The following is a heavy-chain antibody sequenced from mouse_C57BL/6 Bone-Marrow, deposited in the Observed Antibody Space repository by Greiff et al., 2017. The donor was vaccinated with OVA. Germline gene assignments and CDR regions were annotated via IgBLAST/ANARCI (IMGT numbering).Heavy chain of an antibody. Sequence: VQLKQSGTVLARPGASVKMSCKTSGYTFTSYWMHWVTKTAGQGLDTIGAIYPGNSDTSYNQKFKGKAKLTAVTSASTAYMELSSLTNEDSAVYYCTRLDGSYFDYWGQGTTLTVSS. CDR2: IYPGNSDT. CDR1: GYTFTSYW. CDR3: TRLDGSYFDY. D-gene: IGHD2-3*01. V-gene: IGHV1-5*01. J-gene: IGHJ2*01.